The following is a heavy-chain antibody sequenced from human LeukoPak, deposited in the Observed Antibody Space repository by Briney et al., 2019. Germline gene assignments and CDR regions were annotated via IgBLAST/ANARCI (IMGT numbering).Heavy chain of an antibody. CDR3: SRNYPAGNSTTWFDH. J-gene: IGHJ5*02. CDR1: GYGLISYL. Sequence: GESLNIYCQGPGYGLISYLVALLREMPGKGLEWMGVIYPGDSDTRYSSSFQGQVTISADKSITTPYLQWISLWASYTAMYCWSRNYPAGNSTTWFDHWGQGTLVTVCS. V-gene: IGHV5-51*01. CDR2: IYPGDSDT. D-gene: IGHD2/OR15-2a*01.